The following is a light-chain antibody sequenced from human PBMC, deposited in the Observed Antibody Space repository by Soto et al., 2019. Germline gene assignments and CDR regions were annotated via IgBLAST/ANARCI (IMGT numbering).Light chain of an antibody. Sequence: QSALTQPPSASGSPGQSVTISCTGTSSDVGGYNYVSWYQQHPGRAPKLMISEVTRRPSGVPDRFSGSKSGNTASLTVSGLQAEDEADYYCGSYAGSSNWVFGGGTKLTVL. V-gene: IGLV2-8*01. CDR3: GSYAGSSNWV. CDR2: EVT. CDR1: SSDVGGYNY. J-gene: IGLJ3*02.